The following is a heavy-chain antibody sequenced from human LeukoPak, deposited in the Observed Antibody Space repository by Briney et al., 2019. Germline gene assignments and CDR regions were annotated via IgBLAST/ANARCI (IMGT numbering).Heavy chain of an antibody. J-gene: IGHJ4*02. CDR1: GGSISGYY. D-gene: IGHD3-22*01. CDR3: ARGGPSYYDSSGSDY. V-gene: IGHV4-59*01. Sequence: SETLSLTCTVSGGSISGYYWSWIRQPPGKGLEWIGYIYYSGSTNYNPPLKSRITISVDTSRKQLSLKLSTVTAADTAIYYCARGGPSYYDSSGSDYWGQGTPVTVSS. CDR2: IYYSGST.